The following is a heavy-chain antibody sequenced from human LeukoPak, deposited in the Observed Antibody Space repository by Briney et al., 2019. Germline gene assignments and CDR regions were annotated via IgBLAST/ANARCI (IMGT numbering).Heavy chain of an antibody. D-gene: IGHD6-6*01. CDR1: GGSISSSSYY. J-gene: IGHJ6*03. V-gene: IGHV4-39*07. CDR2: IYYSGST. CDR3: AREKKYPQYRNYYYMDV. Sequence: SETLSLTCTVSGGSISSSSYYWGWIRQPPGKGLEWIGSIYYSGSTYYNPSLKSRVTISVDTSKNQFSLKLSSVTAADTAVYYCAREKKYPQYRNYYYMDVWGKGTTVTVSS.